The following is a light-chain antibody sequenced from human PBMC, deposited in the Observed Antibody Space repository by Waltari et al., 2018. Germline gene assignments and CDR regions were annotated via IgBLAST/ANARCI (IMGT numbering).Light chain of an antibody. CDR2: DDS. V-gene: IGLV3-21*02. CDR3: QVWDGGRVV. Sequence: SYVLTQSPSESVAPGQEATITCGGSNIGRKTVLWYQQKPGQAPVLVGYDDSDRASGVPGRLSGSKSGDQATLTISRVEAGDEADYSCQVWDGGRVVFGGGTKLTVL. J-gene: IGLJ2*01. CDR1: NIGRKT.